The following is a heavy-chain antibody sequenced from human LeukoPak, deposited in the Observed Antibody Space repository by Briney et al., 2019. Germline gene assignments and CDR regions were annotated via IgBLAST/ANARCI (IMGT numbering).Heavy chain of an antibody. CDR2: ISYDGRIK. CDR1: GFASSSYA. J-gene: IGHJ4*02. Sequence: QSGRSLRLSCAASGFASSSYAIHWVRQAPGKGLEWVSFISYDGRIKYYADSVKGRLTISRDNSENTLSLQMNSLRAEDTAIYYCARDLSEKYCIDYWGQGTLVTVSS. CDR3: ARDLSEKYCIDY. D-gene: IGHD2-8*02. V-gene: IGHV3-30-3*01.